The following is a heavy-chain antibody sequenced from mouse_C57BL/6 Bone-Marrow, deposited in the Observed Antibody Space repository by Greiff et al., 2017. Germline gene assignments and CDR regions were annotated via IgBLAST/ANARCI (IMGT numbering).Heavy chain of an antibody. CDR2: IDPEDGDT. CDR1: GFNIKDYY. D-gene: IGHD1-1*01. J-gene: IGHJ2*01. CDR3: TTSITTVENFDY. V-gene: IGHV14-1*01. Sequence: VQLQQSGAELVRPGASVKLSCTASGFNIKDYYMHWVKQRPEQGLEWIGRIDPEDGDTEYAPKFQGKANMTADTSSNTAYLQLSSLTSEDTAVYYCTTSITTVENFDYWGQGTTLTVSS.